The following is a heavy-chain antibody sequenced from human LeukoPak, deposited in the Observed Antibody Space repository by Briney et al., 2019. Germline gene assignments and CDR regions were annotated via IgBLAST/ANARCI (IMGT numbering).Heavy chain of an antibody. V-gene: IGHV4-59*01. D-gene: IGHD3-3*01. CDR3: ARDSTRYDF. CDR2: CYFSGST. J-gene: IGHJ4*02. Sequence: SETLSLTCTVSGGSINSYYWSWIRQPPGKGLEWIGYCYFSGSTSYNPSLKSRVTISADTSKNQISLKLTSVPAADTAVYYCARDSTRYDFWGQGTLVTVSS. CDR1: GGSINSYY.